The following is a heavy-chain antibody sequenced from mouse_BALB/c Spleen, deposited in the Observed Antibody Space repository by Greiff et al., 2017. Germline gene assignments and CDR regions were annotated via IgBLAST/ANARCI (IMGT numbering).Heavy chain of an antibody. V-gene: IGHV1-14*01. CDR1: GYTFTSYV. CDR3: ARSYYDYDDVLWYYAMDY. D-gene: IGHD2-4*01. CDR2: INPYNDGT. Sequence: EVQLQQSGPELVKPGASVKMSCKASGYTFTSYVMHWVKQKPGQGLEWIGYINPYNDGTKYNEKFKGKATLTSDKSSSTAYMELSSLTSEDSAVYYCARSYYDYDDVLWYYAMDYWGQGTSVTVSS. J-gene: IGHJ4*01.